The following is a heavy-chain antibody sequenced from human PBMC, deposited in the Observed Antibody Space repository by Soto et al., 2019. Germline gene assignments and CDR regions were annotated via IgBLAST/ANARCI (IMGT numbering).Heavy chain of an antibody. V-gene: IGHV1-69*01. CDR2: IIPIFGTA. Sequence: QVQLVQSGAEVKKPGSSVKVSCKASGGTFSSYAISWVRQAPGQGLEWMGGIIPIFGTANYAQKFQSRVTITADESTSTAYMELSSLRSEDTAVYYCARARIAAAGNYYYYGMDVWGQGTTFTVSS. J-gene: IGHJ6*02. CDR1: GGTFSSYA. CDR3: ARARIAAAGNYYYYGMDV. D-gene: IGHD6-13*01.